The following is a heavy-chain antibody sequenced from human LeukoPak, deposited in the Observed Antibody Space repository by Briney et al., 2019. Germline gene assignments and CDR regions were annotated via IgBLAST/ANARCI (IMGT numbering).Heavy chain of an antibody. CDR1: GFTFSSYA. V-gene: IGHV3-64*01. D-gene: IGHD6-19*01. CDR2: ISSNGGST. Sequence: GSLRLSCAASGFTFSSYAMHWVRQASGKGLEYVSAISSNGGSTYYANSVKGRFTISRDNSKNTLYLQMGSLRAEDMAVYYCARDPGYSSGYYYYGMDVWGQGTTVTVSS. CDR3: ARDPGYSSGYYYYGMDV. J-gene: IGHJ6*02.